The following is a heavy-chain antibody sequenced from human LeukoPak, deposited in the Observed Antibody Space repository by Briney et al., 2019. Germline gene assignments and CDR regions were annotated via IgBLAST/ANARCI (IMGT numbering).Heavy chain of an antibody. CDR3: ARGSDFGDF. V-gene: IGHV4-59*02. CDR2: IYYSGST. Sequence: SETLSLTCTVSRASVTTYYWSWIRQPPGKGLEWIGYIYYSGSTSYNPSLKGRVTMSVDTSKNQFYLSVRSVTAADTAVYYCARGSDFGDFWGQGTLVTVSS. D-gene: IGHD4-17*01. CDR1: RASVTTYY. J-gene: IGHJ4*02.